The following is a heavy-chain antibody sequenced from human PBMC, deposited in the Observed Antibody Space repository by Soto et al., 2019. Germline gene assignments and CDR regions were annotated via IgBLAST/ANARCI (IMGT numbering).Heavy chain of an antibody. Sequence: VGSLRLSCTVSGFAFNNYGINWVRQAPGKGLEWVSSISKSGNTVYYADSLKGRFTISRDNAKNSLYLQMNRLRAEDTAVYYCARVSWREKYGMDVWGQGTKVTVSS. V-gene: IGHV3-21*04. J-gene: IGHJ6*02. CDR2: ISKSGNTV. CDR1: GFAFNNYG. CDR3: ARVSWREKYGMDV.